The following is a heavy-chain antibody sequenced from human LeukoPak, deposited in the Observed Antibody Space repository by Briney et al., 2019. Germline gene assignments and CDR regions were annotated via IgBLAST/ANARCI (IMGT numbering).Heavy chain of an antibody. V-gene: IGHV3-73*01. Sequence: GGSLRLSCAASGFTFSGSAMHWVRQASGKGLEWVGRIRSKANSYATAYAASVKGRFTISRDDSKNTAYLQMNSLKTEDTAVYYCARVDSSGEGYYGMDVWGQGTTVTVSS. D-gene: IGHD6-19*01. J-gene: IGHJ6*02. CDR2: IRSKANSYAT. CDR1: GFTFSGSA. CDR3: ARVDSSGEGYYGMDV.